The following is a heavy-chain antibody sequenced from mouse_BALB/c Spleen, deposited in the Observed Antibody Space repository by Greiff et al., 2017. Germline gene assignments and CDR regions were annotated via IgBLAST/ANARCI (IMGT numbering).Heavy chain of an antibody. CDR3: AGDGGYRAFAY. J-gene: IGHJ3*01. CDR2: IWAGGST. CDR1: GFSFTSYG. Sequence: VHLVESGPGLVAPSQTLSLTCTVSGFSFTSYGVHWVRQPPGKGLEWLGVIWAGGSTNYNSALMSRLSISKDNSKSQVFLKMKSRQTDDTAMYYCAGDGGYRAFAYWGQGTLVTVSA. V-gene: IGHV2-9*02. D-gene: IGHD2-14*01.